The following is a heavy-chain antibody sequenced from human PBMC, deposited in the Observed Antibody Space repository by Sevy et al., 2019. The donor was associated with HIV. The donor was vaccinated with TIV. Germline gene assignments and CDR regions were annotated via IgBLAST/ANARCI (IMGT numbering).Heavy chain of an antibody. V-gene: IGHV1-69*13. CDR1: GGTFSSYA. D-gene: IGHD6-13*01. Sequence: ASVKVSCKASGGTFSSYAISWVRQAPGQGLEWMGGIIPIFGTANYAQKFQGRVTITADESTSTADMELSSLRSEDTAVYYCASGGSSSWYLRPYYYYGMDVWGQGTTVTVSS. CDR2: IIPIFGTA. CDR3: ASGGSSSWYLRPYYYYGMDV. J-gene: IGHJ6*02.